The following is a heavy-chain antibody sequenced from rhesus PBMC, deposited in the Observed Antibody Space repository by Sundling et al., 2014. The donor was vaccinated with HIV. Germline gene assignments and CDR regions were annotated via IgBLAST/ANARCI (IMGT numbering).Heavy chain of an antibody. CDR2: ISGSGGST. J-gene: IGHJ4*01. D-gene: IGHD1-44*02. CDR3: ARVKSGSHSLRFDF. Sequence: QLQLQESGPGLVKPSETLSLTCAVSGGSTSSNYWSWIRQPPGKGLEWIGRISGSGGSTDYNPSLKSRVTISRDTSKKQFSLKLSSVTAADTAVYYCARVKSGSHSLRFDFWGQGVLVTVSS. V-gene: IGHV4-173*01. CDR1: GGSTSSNY.